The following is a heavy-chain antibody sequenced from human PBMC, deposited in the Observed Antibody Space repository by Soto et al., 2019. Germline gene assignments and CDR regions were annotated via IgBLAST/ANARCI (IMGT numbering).Heavy chain of an antibody. Sequence: GGSLRLSCAASGVNFISYAMSWVRQAPGKGLEWVSAISGSGGSTYYADSVKGRFTISRDNSKNTLYLQMNSLRAEDTALYYCATPRGYSGYDPFDYWGQGTLVTVSS. J-gene: IGHJ4*02. V-gene: IGHV3-23*01. D-gene: IGHD5-12*01. CDR1: GVNFISYA. CDR3: ATPRGYSGYDPFDY. CDR2: ISGSGGST.